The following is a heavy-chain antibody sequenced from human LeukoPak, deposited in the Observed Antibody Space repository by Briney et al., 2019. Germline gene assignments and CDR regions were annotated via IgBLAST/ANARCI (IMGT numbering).Heavy chain of an antibody. CDR2: IYYSGST. CDR3: AIRRIVATIINRGESGDY. CDR1: GGSISSYY. Sequence: PSGTLSLTCAVSGGSISSYYWSWIRQPPGKGLEWIGYIYYSGSTNYNPSLKSRVTISVDTSKNQFSLKLSSVTAEDTAVYYCAIRRIVATIINRGESGDYWGQGTLVTVSS. J-gene: IGHJ4*02. V-gene: IGHV4-59*01. D-gene: IGHD5-12*01.